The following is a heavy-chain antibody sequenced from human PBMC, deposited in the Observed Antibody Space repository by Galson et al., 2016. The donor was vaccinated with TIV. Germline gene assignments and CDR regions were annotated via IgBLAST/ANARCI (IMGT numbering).Heavy chain of an antibody. V-gene: IGHV4-59*01. J-gene: IGHJ6*03. CDR3: ARDKSGFETVDRFYYYMDV. D-gene: IGHD7-27*01. CDR2: IYYSGST. Sequence: SETLSLTCTVSGGSISTYYWSWIRQSPGKGLEWIGHIYYSGSTDYNPSLRSRVTISIGTSRKQFSLKLTSVTAADTAIYYCARDKSGFETVDRFYYYMDVWGKGTTVTVSS. CDR1: GGSISTYY.